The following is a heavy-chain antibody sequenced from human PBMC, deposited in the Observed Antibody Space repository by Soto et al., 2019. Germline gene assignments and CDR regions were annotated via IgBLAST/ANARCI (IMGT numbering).Heavy chain of an antibody. CDR2: IFSSGSS. J-gene: IGHJ5*01. Sequence: QMQLQESGPGLVKPSETLSLTCAVSGGSISSGRNFWGWIRQPPGKGLEWIGSIFSSGSSYYNPSIQGRVTISLVTSKIHFSLGVNSVTAADAGLYYCASHRRFTPVDWSGYSKTWFDTWGQGIRVTVSS. CDR1: GGSISSGRNF. CDR3: ASHRRFTPVDWSGYSKTWFDT. D-gene: IGHD3-3*01. V-gene: IGHV4-39*02.